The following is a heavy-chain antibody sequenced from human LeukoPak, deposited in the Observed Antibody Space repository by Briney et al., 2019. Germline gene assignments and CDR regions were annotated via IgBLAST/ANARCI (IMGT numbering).Heavy chain of an antibody. Sequence: ASVKVPCKASGYTFTSYGISWVRQAPGQGLEWMGWISAYNGSTNYAQKLQGRVTMTTDTSTSTAYMELRSLRSDDTAVYYCARARGYYDSSGYCFDYWGQGTLVTVSS. J-gene: IGHJ4*02. V-gene: IGHV1-18*01. CDR3: ARARGYYDSSGYCFDY. CDR1: GYTFTSYG. CDR2: ISAYNGST. D-gene: IGHD3-22*01.